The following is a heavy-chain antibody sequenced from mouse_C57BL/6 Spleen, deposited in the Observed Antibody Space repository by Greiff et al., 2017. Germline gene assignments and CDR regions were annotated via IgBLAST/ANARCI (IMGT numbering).Heavy chain of an antibody. Sequence: VQLQQPGAELVRPGTSVKLSCKASGYTFTSYWMHWVKQRPGQGLEWIGVIDPSDSYTNYNQKFRGKATLTVDTSSSTAYMQLSSLTSEDSAVYYCAREEVTTLNYWGQGTTLTVSS. CDR3: AREEVTTLNY. CDR1: GYTFTSYW. CDR2: IDPSDSYT. V-gene: IGHV1-59*01. D-gene: IGHD2-3*01. J-gene: IGHJ2*01.